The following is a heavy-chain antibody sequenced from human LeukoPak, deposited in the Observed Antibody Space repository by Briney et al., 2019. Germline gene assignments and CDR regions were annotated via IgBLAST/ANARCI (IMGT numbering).Heavy chain of an antibody. CDR1: GFTSTSHW. CDR3: TRDHGFHFDL. V-gene: IGHV3-74*01. Sequence: GGSLRLSCAASGFTSTSHWMHWVRQAPGKGLVWVSYITGDGVTTNYADAVRGRFTISRDNARNTVYLQMSSLRLEDTAVYCCTRDHGFHFDLWGQGTLVTVSS. D-gene: IGHD5-24*01. CDR2: ITGDGVTT. J-gene: IGHJ4*02.